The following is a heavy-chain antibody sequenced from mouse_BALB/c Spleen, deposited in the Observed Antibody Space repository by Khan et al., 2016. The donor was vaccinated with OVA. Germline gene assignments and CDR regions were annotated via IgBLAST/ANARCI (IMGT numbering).Heavy chain of an antibody. CDR3: VRDGAYHRNDGWFAY. CDR2: INPSNGYT. Sequence: QVQLQQSGAELARPGASVKMSCKASGYTFTSYTIHWIKLRPGQGLEWIGYINPSNGYTNYNQKFKDKATLTADKSSTQAYMELSSLTYDDSALYNGVRDGAYHRNDGWFAYWGQGTLVTVSA. D-gene: IGHD2-14*01. V-gene: IGHV1-4*01. J-gene: IGHJ3*01. CDR1: GYTFTSYT.